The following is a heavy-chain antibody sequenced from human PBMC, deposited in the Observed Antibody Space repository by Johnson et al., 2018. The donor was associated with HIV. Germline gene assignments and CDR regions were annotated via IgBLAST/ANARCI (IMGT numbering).Heavy chain of an antibody. CDR3: ARDGTTGPSGDAVDI. CDR1: GFTFDDYG. J-gene: IGHJ3*02. D-gene: IGHD1-14*01. V-gene: IGHV3-66*02. CDR2: IYSGGST. Sequence: VQLVESGGGVVRPGGSLRLSCAASGFTFDDYGMSWVRQVPGKGLEWVSVIYSGGSTYYVDSVKGRFTISRDNSKNTLYLQMNSLRPEDTAVYYCARDGTTGPSGDAVDIWGQGTMVTVSS.